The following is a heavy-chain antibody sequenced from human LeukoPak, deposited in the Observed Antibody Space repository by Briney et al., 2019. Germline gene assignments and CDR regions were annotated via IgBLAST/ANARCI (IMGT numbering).Heavy chain of an antibody. D-gene: IGHD3-22*01. CDR1: GFSLSTSGVG. V-gene: IGHV2-5*01. Sequence: SGPTLVNPTQTLTLTCTFSGFSLSTSGVGVGWIRQPPGKALEWLALIYWNDDKRYSPSLKSRLTITKDTSKNQVVLTMTNMDPVDTATYYCAHRFGDYYYDTPQYNWFDPWGQGTLVTVSS. CDR2: IYWNDDK. CDR3: AHRFGDYYYDTPQYNWFDP. J-gene: IGHJ5*02.